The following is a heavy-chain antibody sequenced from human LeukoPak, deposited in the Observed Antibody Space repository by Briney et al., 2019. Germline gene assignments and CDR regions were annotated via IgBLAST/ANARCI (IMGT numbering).Heavy chain of an antibody. CDR1: GYTFTSYG. D-gene: IGHD3-16*02. CDR2: ISAYNGNT. V-gene: IGHV1-18*01. CDR3: AREPRGGGAIILFDY. Sequence: ASVKVSCKASGYTFTSYGISWVRQAPGQGLEWMGWISAYNGNTNYAQKLQGRVTMTTDTSTSTAYMELRSLRSDDTAVYYCAREPRGGGAIILFDYWGQGTLVTVSS. J-gene: IGHJ4*02.